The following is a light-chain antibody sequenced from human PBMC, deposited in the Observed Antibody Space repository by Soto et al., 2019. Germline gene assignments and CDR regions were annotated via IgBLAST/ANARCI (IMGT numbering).Light chain of an antibody. CDR3: HQYHRWPLT. CDR1: QNINNK. CDR2: DAA. J-gene: IGKJ1*01. Sequence: ILMTQSLATLSVSPGEGATLSCRASQNINNKLAWYQQKPGQPPRLLVYDAAIRAAGVPSRFSGGGSGTEFALTINSLQSEDFAVYYCHQYHRWPLTFGQGTKLE. V-gene: IGKV3-15*01.